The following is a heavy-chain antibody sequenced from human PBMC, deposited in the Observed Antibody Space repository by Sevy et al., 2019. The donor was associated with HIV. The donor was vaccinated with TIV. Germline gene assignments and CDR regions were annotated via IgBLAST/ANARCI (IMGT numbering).Heavy chain of an antibody. D-gene: IGHD1-1*01. CDR2: IYFTGNT. CDR3: ARDSTTRPRVLDY. CDR1: GGSISSYS. J-gene: IGHJ4*02. V-gene: IGHV4-59*01. Sequence: SETLSLTCSVSGGSISSYSWTWVRQSPGKGLEWIGNIYFTGNTDYSPSLKSRVTLSLDTSKSHFSLILNSVTAADTAVYYCARDSTTRPRVLDYWGQGTLVTVSS.